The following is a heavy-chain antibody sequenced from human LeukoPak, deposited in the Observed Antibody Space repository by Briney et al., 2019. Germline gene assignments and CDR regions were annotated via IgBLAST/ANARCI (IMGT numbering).Heavy chain of an antibody. CDR1: GGSISSYY. J-gene: IGHJ4*02. Sequence: SETLSLTCTVSGGSISSYYWSWIRQPPGKGLEWIGYIYYSGSTYYNPSLKSRVTISVDRSKNQFSLKLSSVTAADTAVYYCARVAFDYYGSGSYLDYWGQGTLVTVSS. V-gene: IGHV4-59*12. D-gene: IGHD3-10*01. CDR3: ARVAFDYYGSGSYLDY. CDR2: IYYSGST.